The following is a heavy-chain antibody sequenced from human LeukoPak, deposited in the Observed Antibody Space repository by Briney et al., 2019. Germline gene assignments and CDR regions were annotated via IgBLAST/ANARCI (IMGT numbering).Heavy chain of an antibody. Sequence: SETLPLTCAVSGYSISSGYYWAWIRQPPGKGLEWIGSIYHSGSTHYNPSLKSRVTISVDTSKNHFSLKLSSVTAADTAVYYCARNSSSGYFDYWGQGTLVTVSS. D-gene: IGHD6-6*01. CDR3: ARNSSSGYFDY. V-gene: IGHV4-38-2*01. CDR1: GYSISSGYY. J-gene: IGHJ4*02. CDR2: IYHSGST.